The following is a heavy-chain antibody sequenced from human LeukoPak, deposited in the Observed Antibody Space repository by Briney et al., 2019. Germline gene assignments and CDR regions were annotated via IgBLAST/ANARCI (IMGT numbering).Heavy chain of an antibody. CDR3: ARAMVRGVYYYYYMDV. CDR2: IKLDGSEK. Sequence: AGGPLRLSCAASGFSFSSYWLSWIRQAPGQGLEWVANIKLDGSEKYNVDSVKGRFTISRDNPKNSLYLQMNSLRAEDTAVYYCARAMVRGVYYYYYMDVWGKGTTVTVSS. J-gene: IGHJ6*03. CDR1: GFSFSSYW. V-gene: IGHV3-7*01. D-gene: IGHD3-10*01.